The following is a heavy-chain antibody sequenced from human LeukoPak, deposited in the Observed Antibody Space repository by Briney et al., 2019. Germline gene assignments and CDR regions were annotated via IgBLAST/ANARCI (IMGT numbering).Heavy chain of an antibody. V-gene: IGHV5-51*01. Sequence: GESLKISCKGPGYSFTTYWIGWVRQMPGKGLEWMGIIYPGDSDTRYSPSFQGQVTISADKSISTAYLQWSSLKASDTAMYYCARGRDYDSSGYYFWDAFDIWGQGTMVTVSS. J-gene: IGHJ3*02. CDR3: ARGRDYDSSGYYFWDAFDI. D-gene: IGHD3-22*01. CDR1: GYSFTTYW. CDR2: IYPGDSDT.